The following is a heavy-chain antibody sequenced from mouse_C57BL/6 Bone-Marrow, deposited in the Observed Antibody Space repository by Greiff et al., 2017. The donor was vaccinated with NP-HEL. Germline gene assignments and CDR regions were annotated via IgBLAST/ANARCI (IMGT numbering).Heavy chain of an antibody. Sequence: VQLQESGPGLVQPSQSLSITCTVSGFSLTSYGVHWVRQSPGKGLEWLGVIWSGGSTDYNAAFISRLSISKDNSKSQVFFKMNSLQADDTAIYYCARTYYGSSYFDWYFDVWGTGTTVTVSS. CDR2: IWSGGST. V-gene: IGHV2-2*01. D-gene: IGHD1-1*01. J-gene: IGHJ1*03. CDR3: ARTYYGSSYFDWYFDV. CDR1: GFSLTSYG.